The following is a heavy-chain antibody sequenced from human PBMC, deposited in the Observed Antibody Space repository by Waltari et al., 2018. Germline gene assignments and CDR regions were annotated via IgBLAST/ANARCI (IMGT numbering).Heavy chain of an antibody. J-gene: IGHJ4*02. CDR3: ASCYYDSSGYLFFDY. Sequence: QVQLQESGPGLVKPSETLSLTCTVPGGSISSYYWSWIRQPAGKGLEWIGRIYTSGSTNYNPSLKSRVTMSVDTSKNQFSLKLSSVTAADTAVYYCASCYYDSSGYLFFDYWGQGTLVTVSS. CDR2: IYTSGST. CDR1: GGSISSYY. D-gene: IGHD3-22*01. V-gene: IGHV4-4*07.